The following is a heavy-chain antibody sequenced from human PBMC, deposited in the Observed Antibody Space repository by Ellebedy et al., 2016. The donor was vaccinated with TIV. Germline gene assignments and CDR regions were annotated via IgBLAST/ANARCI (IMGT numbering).Heavy chain of an antibody. D-gene: IGHD3-22*01. CDR3: ARAPRYYYDSSGHGY. CDR1: GFTFSSYW. J-gene: IGHJ4*02. V-gene: IGHV3-7*01. CDR2: IKQDGSEK. Sequence: GGSLRLSXAASGFTFSSYWMSWVRQAPGKGLEWVANIKQDGSEKYYVDSVKGRFTISRDNAKNSLYLQMNSLRAEDTAVYYCARAPRYYYDSSGHGYWGQGTLVTVPS.